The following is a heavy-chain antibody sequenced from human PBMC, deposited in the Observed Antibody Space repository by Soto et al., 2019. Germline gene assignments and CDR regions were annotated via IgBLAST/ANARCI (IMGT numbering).Heavy chain of an antibody. V-gene: IGHV4-39*01. D-gene: IGHD6-19*01. CDR1: GGSISSSSYY. Sequence: QLQLQESGPGLVKPSETLSLTCTVSGGSISSSSYYWGWIRQPPGKGLEWIGSIYYSGSTYYNPSLKSRVTISVDTSKNQFSLKLSSVTAADTAVYYCARHLISGWSPYYYYGMDVWGQGTTVTVSS. J-gene: IGHJ6*02. CDR2: IYYSGST. CDR3: ARHLISGWSPYYYYGMDV.